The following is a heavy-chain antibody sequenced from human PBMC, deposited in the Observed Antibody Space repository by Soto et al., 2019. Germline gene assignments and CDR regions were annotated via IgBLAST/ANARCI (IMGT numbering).Heavy chain of an antibody. J-gene: IGHJ4*02. Sequence: GGSLRLSCAASGFTFNSYWMSWVRQAPGKGLEWVANIKQDGSEKYYVDSVKGRFTISRDNAKNLLYLQMNSLRAEDTAVYYCAREMVRGDIITFLFDYWGQGTLVTVSS. V-gene: IGHV3-7*01. CDR1: GFTFNSYW. CDR3: AREMVRGDIITFLFDY. D-gene: IGHD3-10*01. CDR2: IKQDGSEK.